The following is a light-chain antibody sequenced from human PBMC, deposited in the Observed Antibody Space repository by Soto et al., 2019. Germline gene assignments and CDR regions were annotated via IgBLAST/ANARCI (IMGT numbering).Light chain of an antibody. Sequence: QSVLTQPPSASGTPGQRVTISCSGSTSNIGSHSVNWYQQLPGTAPTLLIYNNDRRPSGVPDRFSGSKSGTSASLAISGLQSEDEADYYCAAWDDSLNSGVFGGGTKLTVL. CDR1: TSNIGSHS. V-gene: IGLV1-44*01. CDR2: NND. CDR3: AAWDDSLNSGV. J-gene: IGLJ3*02.